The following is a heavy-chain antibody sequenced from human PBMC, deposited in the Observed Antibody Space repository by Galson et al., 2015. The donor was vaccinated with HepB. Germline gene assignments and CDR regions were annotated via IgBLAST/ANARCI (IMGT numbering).Heavy chain of an antibody. V-gene: IGHV1-18*01. CDR2: ISAYNGNT. J-gene: IGHJ4*02. CDR3: ARDLYSGQAVAGTTLSY. CDR1: GYTFTSYG. Sequence: SVKVSCKASGYTFTSYGIGWVRQAPGQGLEWMGWISAYNGNTNYAQKLQGRVTMTTDTSTSTAYMELRSLRSDDTAVYYCARDLYSGQAVAGTTLSYWGQGTLVTVSS. D-gene: IGHD6-19*01.